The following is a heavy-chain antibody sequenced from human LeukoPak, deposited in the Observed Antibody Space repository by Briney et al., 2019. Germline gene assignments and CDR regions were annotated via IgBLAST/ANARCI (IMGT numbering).Heavy chain of an antibody. V-gene: IGHV4-39*01. Sequence: SETLSLTCSVSGVSISNNYFYWAWIRQPPGQGLELIGYVHHTGSTFHNSSLKSRVTISADTSQNQFSLSLTSVTAAGTAVYYCATLGLLRGAGFNLATHFDFWGQGTLVTVSS. CDR1: GVSISNNYFY. J-gene: IGHJ4*02. CDR2: VHHTGST. D-gene: IGHD1-26*01. CDR3: ATLGLLRGAGFNLATHFDF.